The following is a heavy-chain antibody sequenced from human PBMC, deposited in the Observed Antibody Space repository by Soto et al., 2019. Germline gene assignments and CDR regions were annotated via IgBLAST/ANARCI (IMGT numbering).Heavy chain of an antibody. CDR3: AKHLIAVAGYLHGMDV. Sequence: QVQLVESGGGVVQPGRSLRLSCAASGFTFSSYGMHWVRQAPGKGLEWVAVISHDGSNKYFADSVKGRFTISRDNSQNTLYLQMNSLRAEDTAVYYCAKHLIAVAGYLHGMDVWGQGPTVTVYS. J-gene: IGHJ6*02. D-gene: IGHD6-19*01. CDR2: ISHDGSNK. V-gene: IGHV3-30*18. CDR1: GFTFSSYG.